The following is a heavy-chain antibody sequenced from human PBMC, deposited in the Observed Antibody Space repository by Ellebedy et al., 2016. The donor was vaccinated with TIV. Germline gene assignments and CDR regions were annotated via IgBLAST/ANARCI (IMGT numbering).Heavy chain of an antibody. CDR3: ARVAYYDSSGYLDY. J-gene: IGHJ4*02. CDR2: INHSGST. CDR1: GGSFSGYY. V-gene: IGHV4-34*01. D-gene: IGHD3-22*01. Sequence: MPGGSLRLSCAVYGGSFSGYYWSRIRQPPGKGLEWIGEINHSGSTNYNPSLKSRVTISVDTSKNQFSLKLSSVTAADTAVYYCARVAYYDSSGYLDYWGQGTLVTVSS.